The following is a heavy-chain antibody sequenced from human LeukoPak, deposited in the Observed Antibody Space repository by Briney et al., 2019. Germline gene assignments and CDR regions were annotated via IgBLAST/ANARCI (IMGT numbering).Heavy chain of an antibody. CDR1: GGSISSGGYY. V-gene: IGHV4-30-2*01. D-gene: IGHD6-6*01. CDR2: INHSGST. J-gene: IGHJ6*02. Sequence: TSQTLSLTCAVSGGSISSGGYYWSWIRQPPGKGLEWIGEINHSGSTNYNPSLKSRVTISVDTSKNQFSLKLSSVTAADTAVYYCARACSSSCGMDVWGQGTTVTVSS. CDR3: ARACSSSCGMDV.